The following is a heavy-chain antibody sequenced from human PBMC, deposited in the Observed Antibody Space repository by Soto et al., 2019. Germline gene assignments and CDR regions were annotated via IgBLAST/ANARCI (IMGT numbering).Heavy chain of an antibody. Sequence: QVQLVESGGGLVKPGGTLRLSCAGSGIRLSESYINWIRLTPEKGLAWISYIGNSYRHYAASVRGRFTISRDNVQNSVSLEMTNLRVDDTAIYYCARRRAFGEVEAIDDWGPGTLVTVSS. D-gene: IGHD3-16*01. CDR1: GIRLSESY. V-gene: IGHV3-11*05. J-gene: IGHJ4*03. CDR3: ARRRAFGEVEAIDD. CDR2: IGNSYR.